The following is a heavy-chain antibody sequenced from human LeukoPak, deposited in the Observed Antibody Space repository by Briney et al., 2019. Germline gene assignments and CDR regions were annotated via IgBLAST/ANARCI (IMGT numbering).Heavy chain of an antibody. CDR1: GYTFTSYY. CDR3: ARALEMATIDY. Sequence: ASVKVSCKASGYTFTSYYMHWVRQAPGQGLEWMGLINPSGSSTSYAQKFQGRLSLTRDMSTSTDYKELSSLRSEDTAVYYCARALEMATIDYWGQGTLVTVSS. J-gene: IGHJ4*02. CDR2: INPSGSST. V-gene: IGHV1-46*01. D-gene: IGHD5-24*01.